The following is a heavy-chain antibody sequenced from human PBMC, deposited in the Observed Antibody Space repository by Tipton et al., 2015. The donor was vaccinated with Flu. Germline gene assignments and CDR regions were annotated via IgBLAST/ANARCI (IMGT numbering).Heavy chain of an antibody. CDR1: GFTFDDYA. Sequence: SLRLSCAASGFTFDDYAMHWVRQAPGKGLEWVSGISWNSGSIGYADSVKGRFTISRDNAKNSLYLQMNSLRAEDTALYYCAKASSYYYDSSGYYPNWFGPWGQGTLVTVSS. D-gene: IGHD3-22*01. J-gene: IGHJ5*02. CDR2: ISWNSGSI. CDR3: AKASSYYYDSSGYYPNWFGP. V-gene: IGHV3-9*01.